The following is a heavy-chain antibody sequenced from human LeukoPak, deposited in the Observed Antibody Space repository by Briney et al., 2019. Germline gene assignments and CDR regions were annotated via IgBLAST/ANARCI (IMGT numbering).Heavy chain of an antibody. V-gene: IGHV3-30*02. CDR1: GFTFSSYG. J-gene: IGHJ4*02. D-gene: IGHD4-17*01. Sequence: GGSLRLSCAASGFTFSSYGMHWVRQAPGKGLEWVAFIHYDGRNKYYGDSVKGRFSISRDNSQNTLYLQMNSLRAEDTAVYYCARVSTVTTFDYWGQGTLVTVSS. CDR2: IHYDGRNK. CDR3: ARVSTVTTFDY.